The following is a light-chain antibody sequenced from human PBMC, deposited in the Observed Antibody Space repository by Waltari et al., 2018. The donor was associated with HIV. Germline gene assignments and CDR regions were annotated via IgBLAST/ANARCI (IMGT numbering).Light chain of an antibody. J-gene: IGLJ1*01. V-gene: IGLV1-44*01. CDR2: TNN. CDR1: SPNLGTNT. CDR3: AAWDDSLNGNV. Sequence: SVLTQPPSASATTGQRVTISCSGTSPNLGTNTVNWYQQLPGTAPKLLIYTNNLRPSGVPDRFSGSKSGTSASLAISGLQSEDEADYYCAAWDDSLNGNVFGPGTKVTVL.